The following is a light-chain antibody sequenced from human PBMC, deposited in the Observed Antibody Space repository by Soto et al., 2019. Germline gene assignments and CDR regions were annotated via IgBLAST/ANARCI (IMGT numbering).Light chain of an antibody. CDR1: SSNIGNNY. J-gene: IGLJ2*01. Sequence: QSVLTQSPSVSAALGQTVTISCSGSSSNIGNNYVSWYQQLPGTAPKLLIYDNNKRPSGIPDRFSGSKSGTSGTLDITGLQTGDEADYYCATWDGSLPGEVFGGGTKLPV. CDR2: DNN. V-gene: IGLV1-51*01. CDR3: ATWDGSLPGEV.